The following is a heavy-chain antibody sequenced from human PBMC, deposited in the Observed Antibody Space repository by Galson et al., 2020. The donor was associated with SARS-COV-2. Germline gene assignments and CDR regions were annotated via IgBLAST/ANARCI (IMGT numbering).Heavy chain of an antibody. V-gene: IGHV4-61*02. Sequence: LSLTFPVSGDSISSGPFYCSWIRQPAGKVLECIWRFYSRGNPMYNPSLNSQLSISVDSSKNQFSLILSSVTAADTAIYYCARMTSSAWFSAEYFDLWGRGTLVTVSS. CDR2: FYSRGNP. CDR1: GDSISSGPFY. CDR3: ARMTSSAWFSAEYFDL. D-gene: IGHD3-22*01. J-gene: IGHJ2*01.